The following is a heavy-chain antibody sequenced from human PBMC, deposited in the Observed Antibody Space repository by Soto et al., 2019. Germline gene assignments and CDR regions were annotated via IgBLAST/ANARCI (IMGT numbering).Heavy chain of an antibody. J-gene: IGHJ4*02. CDR1: GGPFSSYA. CDR2: IIPIFGTA. V-gene: IGHV1-69*06. CDR3: ASRLGYSSGWYFCFDY. D-gene: IGHD6-19*01. Sequence: QVQLVQSGAEVKKPGSSVKVSCKASGGPFSSYAISWVRQAPGQGLEWMGGIIPIFGTANYAQKFQGRVTITADKSTSTAYMELSSLRSEDTAVYYCASRLGYSSGWYFCFDYWGQGTLVTVSS.